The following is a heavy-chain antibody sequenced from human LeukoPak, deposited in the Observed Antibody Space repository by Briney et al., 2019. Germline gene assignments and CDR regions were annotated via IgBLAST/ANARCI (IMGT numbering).Heavy chain of an antibody. Sequence: SETLSLTCTVSGDSISGSSYYWGWIRQPPGKWLEWIGNIYYGGSTYYSPSLKSRVSISVDTSKNQVSLKLSSVTAADTAVYYCASADGYKIDYWGQGTLVTVSS. D-gene: IGHD5-24*01. V-gene: IGHV4-39*01. CDR1: GDSISGSSYY. CDR3: ASADGYKIDY. J-gene: IGHJ4*02. CDR2: IYYGGST.